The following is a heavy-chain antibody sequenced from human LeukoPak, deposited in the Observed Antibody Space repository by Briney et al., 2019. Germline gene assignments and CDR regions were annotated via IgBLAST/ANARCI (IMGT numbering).Heavy chain of an antibody. CDR1: GGTFSSYA. Sequence: SVKVSCKASGGTFSSYAISWVRQAPGQGLEWMGGITPIFGTANYAQKFQGRVTITADESTSTAYMELSSLRSEDTAVYYCARDVRNYYDSSGYGFDWGQGTLVTVSS. CDR3: ARDVRNYYDSSGYGFD. CDR2: ITPIFGTA. J-gene: IGHJ4*02. D-gene: IGHD3-22*01. V-gene: IGHV1-69*01.